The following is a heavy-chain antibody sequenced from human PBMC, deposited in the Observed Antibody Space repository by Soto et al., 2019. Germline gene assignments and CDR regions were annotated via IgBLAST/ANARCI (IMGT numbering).Heavy chain of an antibody. Sequence: QITLKESGPTLVKPTQTLTLTCTLSGFSLSTSAVGVGWIRQPPGKALEWLALIYWNDDKRYSPSLKSRLTITKDTSKNQVVLTMTNMDPVDTATYYCANRLSLGTGRYSSSWSYDYWGQGTLVTVSS. CDR1: GFSLSTSAVG. CDR3: ANRLSLGTGRYSSSWSYDY. V-gene: IGHV2-5*01. D-gene: IGHD6-13*01. CDR2: IYWNDDK. J-gene: IGHJ4*02.